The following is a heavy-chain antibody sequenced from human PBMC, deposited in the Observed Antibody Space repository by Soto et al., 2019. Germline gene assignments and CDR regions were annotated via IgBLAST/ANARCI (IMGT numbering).Heavy chain of an antibody. CDR1: GGSISSSSYY. CDR3: AKDLTRQLAYWLDP. V-gene: IGHV4-39*02. CDR2: IYYSGST. Sequence: SETLSLTCTVSGGSISSSSYYWGWIRQPPGKGLEWIGSIYYSGSTYYNPSLKSRVTLTRDKSVATAYLTLTSLKADDTALYYCAKDLTRQLAYWLDPWGQGTQVTVSS. J-gene: IGHJ5*02. D-gene: IGHD6-6*01.